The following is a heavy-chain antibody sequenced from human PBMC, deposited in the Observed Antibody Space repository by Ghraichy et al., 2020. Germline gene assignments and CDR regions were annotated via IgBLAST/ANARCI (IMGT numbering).Heavy chain of an antibody. J-gene: IGHJ4*02. CDR2: INPNSGGT. V-gene: IGHV1-2*06. D-gene: IGHD6-13*01. CDR1: GYTFTGYY. CDR3: ARDYSGSSSWSVGY. Sequence: ASVKVSCKASGYTFTGYYMHWVRQAPGQGLEWMGRINPNSGGTNYAQKFQGRVTMTRDTSISTAYMELSRLRSDDTAVYYCARDYSGSSSWSVGYWGQGTLVTVSS.